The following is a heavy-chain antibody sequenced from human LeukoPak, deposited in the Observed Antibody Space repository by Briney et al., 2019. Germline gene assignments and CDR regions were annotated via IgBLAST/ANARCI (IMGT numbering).Heavy chain of an antibody. CDR1: GFTFSSYA. J-gene: IGHJ4*02. V-gene: IGHV3-64*01. CDR3: ACWGELPPFDY. Sequence: PGGSLRLSCAASGFTFSSYAMHWVRQAPGKGLEYVSAISSNGGSTYYANSVKGRFTISRDNSKNTLYLQMGSLRAEDMAVYYCACWGELPPFDYWGQGTLVTVSS. D-gene: IGHD1-26*01. CDR2: ISSNGGST.